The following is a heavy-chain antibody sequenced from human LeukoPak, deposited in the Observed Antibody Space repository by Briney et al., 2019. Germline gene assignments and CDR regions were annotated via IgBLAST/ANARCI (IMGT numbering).Heavy chain of an antibody. CDR2: ISAYNGNT. V-gene: IGHV1-18*01. D-gene: IGHD3-10*01. CDR3: ARIHNYYGSGSNSDY. CDR1: GYTFTSYG. Sequence: ASVKVSCKASGYTFTSYGISWVRQAPGQWLEWMGWISAYNGNTNYAQKLQGRVTMTTGTSTSTAYMELRSLRSDDTAVYYCARIHNYYGSGSNSDYWGQGTLVTVSS. J-gene: IGHJ4*02.